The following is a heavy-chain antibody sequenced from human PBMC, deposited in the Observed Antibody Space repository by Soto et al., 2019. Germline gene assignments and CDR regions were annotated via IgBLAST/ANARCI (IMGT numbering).Heavy chain of an antibody. CDR2: ILFTLGIA. CDR3: ARGGAGKTLYAHGMDV. J-gene: IGHJ6*02. CDR1: GGTFNTYT. Sequence: QVQLVQSGAEVKKPGSSVKVSCKASGGTFNTYTVVWVRQAPGQGLEWMGRILFTLGIANYAQNFQGRVTINADKSTSTAYMELSVLRSEDTAVYYCARGGAGKTLYAHGMDVWGQGTTVSVFS. V-gene: IGHV1-69*02. D-gene: IGHD3-16*01.